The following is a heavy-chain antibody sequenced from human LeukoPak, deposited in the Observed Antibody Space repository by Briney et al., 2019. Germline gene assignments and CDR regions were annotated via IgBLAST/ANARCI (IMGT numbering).Heavy chain of an antibody. D-gene: IGHD3-10*01. CDR3: ARDRYTMVRGVIGY. Sequence: PSETLSLTCAVYGGSFSGYYWSWIRQPPGKGLEWIGEINHSGSTNYNPSLKSRVTISVDTSKNQFSLKLSSVTAADTAVYYRARDRYTMVRGVIGYWGQGTLVTVSS. V-gene: IGHV4-34*01. J-gene: IGHJ4*02. CDR2: INHSGST. CDR1: GGSFSGYY.